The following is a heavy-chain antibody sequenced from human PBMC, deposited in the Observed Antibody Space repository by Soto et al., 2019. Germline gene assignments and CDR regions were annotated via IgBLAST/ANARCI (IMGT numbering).Heavy chain of an antibody. D-gene: IGHD3-3*01. CDR2: ISGSSYHT. CDR3: AKANSLDFYYYYGMDV. Sequence: GGSLRLSCAASGFMFSSYAMSWVRQAPGEGLEWVSAISGSSYHTYYADSVQGRFTISRDNSKNTLYLQMNSLRAEDTAVYYCAKANSLDFYYYYGMDVWGQGTTVTVSS. CDR1: GFMFSSYA. J-gene: IGHJ6*02. V-gene: IGHV3-23*01.